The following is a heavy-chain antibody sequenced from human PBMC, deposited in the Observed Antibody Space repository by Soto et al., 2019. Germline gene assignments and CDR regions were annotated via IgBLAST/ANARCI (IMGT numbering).Heavy chain of an antibody. CDR3: AKFSGYFHFPGVFDF. CDR1: GFTFSSYA. J-gene: IGHJ3*01. Sequence: EVQLLESGGGLVQPGGSLRLSCAASGFTFSSYAMSWVRQAPGKGLEWVSAISGSGGSTYYADSVKGRFTISRDNSKNTLYVQMNRLRVEDTAIYYCAKFSGYFHFPGVFDFWGQGTMVTVSS. V-gene: IGHV3-23*01. CDR2: ISGSGGST. D-gene: IGHD3-22*01.